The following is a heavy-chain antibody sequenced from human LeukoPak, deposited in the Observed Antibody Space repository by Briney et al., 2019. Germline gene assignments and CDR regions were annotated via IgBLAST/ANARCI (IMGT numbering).Heavy chain of an antibody. CDR3: ARGRGYSYGYALKTTPEDDY. CDR2: IIPLVNTA. CDR1: GDTFSTYA. Sequence: ASVKVSCKASGDTFSTYAITWVRQAPGQRLDWMGEIIPLVNTASYAQKFQGRVTITADESTRTVYMELTRLTSEDTAVYYCARGRGYSYGYALKTTPEDDYWGQGTLVTVSS. V-gene: IGHV1-69*01. D-gene: IGHD5-18*01. J-gene: IGHJ4*02.